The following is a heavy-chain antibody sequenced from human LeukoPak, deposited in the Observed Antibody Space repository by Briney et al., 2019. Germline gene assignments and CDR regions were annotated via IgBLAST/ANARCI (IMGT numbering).Heavy chain of an antibody. CDR3: ARGRSSGWYFSYYYMDV. CDR1: GGSISTSSYY. D-gene: IGHD6-19*01. CDR2: IFYSGST. J-gene: IGHJ6*03. Sequence: ASETLSLTCTVSGGSISTSSYYWGWVRQPPGKGLEWIGNIFYSGSTYYSPSLKSRVTISLDTSRNQFSLKLSSVTAADTAVYYCARGRSSGWYFSYYYMDVWGKGTTVTVSS. V-gene: IGHV4-39*07.